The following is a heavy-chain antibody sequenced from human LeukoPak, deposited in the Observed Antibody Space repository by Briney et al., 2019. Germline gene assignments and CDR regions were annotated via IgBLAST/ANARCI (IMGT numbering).Heavy chain of an antibody. D-gene: IGHD2-2*02. V-gene: IGHV1-69*05. J-gene: IGHJ2*01. CDR2: IIPIFGTA. Sequence: SVKVSCKASGGTFSSYAISWVRQAPGQGLEWMGGIIPIFGTANYAQKFQGRVTITTDESTSTAYMELSSLRSEDTAVYYCARDKCSSTSCYTGYWYFDLWGRGTLVTVSS. CDR3: ARDKCSSTSCYTGYWYFDL. CDR1: GGTFSSYA.